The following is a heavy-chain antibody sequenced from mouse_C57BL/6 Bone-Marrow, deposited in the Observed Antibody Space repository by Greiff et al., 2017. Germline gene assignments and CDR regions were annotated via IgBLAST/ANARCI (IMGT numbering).Heavy chain of an antibody. V-gene: IGHV1-7*01. CDR2: INPSSGYP. Sequence: VQLQQSGAELAKPGASVKLSCKASGYTFTSYWMHWVKQRPGQGLEWIGYINPSSGYPKYNQKFKDKATLTADKSSSTAYMQLSSLTYEASAVYCCAGTYYYGSSYGYWGQGTTLTVSS. CDR3: AGTYYYGSSYGY. J-gene: IGHJ2*01. CDR1: GYTFTSYW. D-gene: IGHD1-1*01.